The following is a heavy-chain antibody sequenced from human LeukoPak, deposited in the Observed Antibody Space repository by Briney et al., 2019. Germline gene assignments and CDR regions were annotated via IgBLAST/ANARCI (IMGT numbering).Heavy chain of an antibody. CDR2: IKTKIDGGTT. J-gene: IGHJ4*02. Sequence: GGSLRLSCAVSEFAFSNAWMSWVRQAPGKGLEWVGRIKTKIDGGTTDYAAPVKGRFTISRDDSKNTLYLQMNSLKTEDIAVYYCIIQWGAFDYWGQGTLVTVSS. V-gene: IGHV3-15*01. D-gene: IGHD1-26*01. CDR1: EFAFSNAW. CDR3: IIQWGAFDY.